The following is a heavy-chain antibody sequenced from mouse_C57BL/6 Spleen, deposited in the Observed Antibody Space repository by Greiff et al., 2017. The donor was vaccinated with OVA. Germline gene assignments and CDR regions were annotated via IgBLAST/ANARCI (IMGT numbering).Heavy chain of an antibody. CDR3: ASSPGSPYYFDY. V-gene: IGHV1-69*01. CDR2: IDPSDSYT. J-gene: IGHJ2*01. Sequence: QVQLQQPGAELVMPGASVKLSCKASGYTFTSYWMHWVKQRPGQGLEWIGEIDPSDSYTNYNQKFKGKSTLTVDKSSSTAYMELRSLTSEDSAVYYCASSPGSPYYFDYWGQGTTLTVSS. D-gene: IGHD1-1*01. CDR1: GYTFTSYW.